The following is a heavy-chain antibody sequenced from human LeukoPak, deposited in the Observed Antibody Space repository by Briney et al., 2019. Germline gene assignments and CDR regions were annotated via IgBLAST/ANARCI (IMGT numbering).Heavy chain of an antibody. CDR3: ARDLVAVAGTLRFDP. D-gene: IGHD6-19*01. CDR2: INWNGGST. CDR1: GFTFDDYG. V-gene: IGHV3-20*04. J-gene: IGHJ5*02. Sequence: GGSLRLSCAASGFTFDDYGMSWVRQAPGKGLEWVSGINWNGGSTGYADSVKGRFTISRDNAKNSLYLQMNSLRAEDTVLYYCARDLVAVAGTLRFDPWGQGTLVTVSS.